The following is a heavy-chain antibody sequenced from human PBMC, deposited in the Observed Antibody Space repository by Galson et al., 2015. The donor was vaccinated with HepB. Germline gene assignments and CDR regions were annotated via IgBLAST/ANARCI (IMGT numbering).Heavy chain of an antibody. D-gene: IGHD2-2*01. CDR1: GGALSSYL. V-gene: IGHV4-59*12. J-gene: IGHJ4*02. Sequence: VQLQESGPGLVKPSETLSLTCTVSGGALSSYLWTWIRQPPGQGLEWAGDIHSRGIPDQNPSLKSRVSISVDTSKKQFSLRLSSVTAADTAVYYCARERVGGDFDHWGQGTPVTVSS. CDR3: ARERVGGDFDH. CDR2: IHSRGIP.